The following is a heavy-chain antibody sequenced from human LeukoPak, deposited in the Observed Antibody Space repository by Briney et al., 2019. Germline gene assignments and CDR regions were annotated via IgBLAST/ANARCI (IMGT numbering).Heavy chain of an antibody. D-gene: IGHD3-22*01. CDR1: GFTFSSYA. V-gene: IGHV3-30-3*01. Sequence: PGGSLRLSCAASGFTFSSYAMHWVRQAPGKGLEWVAVISYDGSNKYYADSVKGRFTISRDNSKNTLYLQMNSLRAEDTAVYYCARDSYDSSGYAYQYFDYWGQGTLVTVSS. CDR3: ARDSYDSSGYAYQYFDY. CDR2: ISYDGSNK. J-gene: IGHJ4*02.